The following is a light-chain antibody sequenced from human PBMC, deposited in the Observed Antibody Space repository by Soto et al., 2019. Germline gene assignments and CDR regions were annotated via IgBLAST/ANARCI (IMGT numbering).Light chain of an antibody. CDR2: SAS. CDR1: QSVGSN. V-gene: IGKV3-15*01. CDR3: QQCKNWFSIT. J-gene: IGKJ5*01. Sequence: IVMTPSPATLSVSPGERATLSCRASQSVGSNVIWYQQKPGQAPRLLMFSASTRATGIPARFSGSGSGTDFTLTISRLEPEDFAVYYCQQCKNWFSITFGQGTRLEIK.